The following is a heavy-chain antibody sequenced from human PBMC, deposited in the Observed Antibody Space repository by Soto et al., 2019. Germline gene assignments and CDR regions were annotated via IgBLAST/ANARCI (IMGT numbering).Heavy chain of an antibody. CDR3: ARNSHSRGYSSSWNYGMDV. J-gene: IGHJ6*02. CDR2: INPSGGST. D-gene: IGHD6-13*01. CDR1: GYTFTSYY. Sequence: ASVKVTCKASGYTFTSYYMHWVRQAPGQRLEWMGIINPSGGSTSYAQKFQGRVTMTRDTSISTAYMELSRLRSDDTAVYYCARNSHSRGYSSSWNYGMDVWGQGTTVTVSS. V-gene: IGHV1-46*01.